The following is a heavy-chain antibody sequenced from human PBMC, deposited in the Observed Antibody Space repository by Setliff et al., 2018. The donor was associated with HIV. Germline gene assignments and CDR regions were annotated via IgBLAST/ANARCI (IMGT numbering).Heavy chain of an antibody. V-gene: IGHV4-34*01. J-gene: IGHJ4*02. CDR1: TESLTRYD. CDR3: ARVLPYDSTGFLLYYFDN. CDR2: IDDSGSI. D-gene: IGHD3-22*01. Sequence: SETLSLTCAVYTESLTRYDWAWIRQSPEKGLEWIGEIDDSGSIIYNPSLQSRVTMSVDTSKNQFSLELTSVAAADTAVYYCARVLPYDSTGFLLYYFDNWGQGTLVTVSS.